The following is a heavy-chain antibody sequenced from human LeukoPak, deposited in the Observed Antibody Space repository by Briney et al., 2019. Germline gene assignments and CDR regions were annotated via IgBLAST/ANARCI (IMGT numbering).Heavy chain of an antibody. CDR1: GFTFSNYA. V-gene: IGHV4-34*01. J-gene: IGHJ4*02. D-gene: IGHD3-10*01. CDR2: INHSGST. Sequence: GSLRLSCAASGFTFSNYAMNWVRQPPGKGLEWIGEINHSGSTNYNPSLKSRVTISVDTSKNQFSLKLSSVTAADTAVYYCARGRGSGSYYKSRGYYFDYWGQGTLVTVSS. CDR3: ARGRGSGSYYKSRGYYFDY.